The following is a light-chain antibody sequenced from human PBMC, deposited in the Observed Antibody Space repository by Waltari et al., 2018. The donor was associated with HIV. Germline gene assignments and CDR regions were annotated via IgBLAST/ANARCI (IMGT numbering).Light chain of an antibody. CDR3: ASWDGSLNGWV. Sequence: QSVLTQPPSASGTPGQRVTISCSGGSSNIGRDTVNWYQHLPGTAPKLLISNNNRRPSGVPDRFSGSKSGTSASLAISGLQSEDEADYYCASWDGSLNGWVFGGGTKLTVL. J-gene: IGLJ3*02. V-gene: IGLV1-44*01. CDR1: SSNIGRDT. CDR2: NNN.